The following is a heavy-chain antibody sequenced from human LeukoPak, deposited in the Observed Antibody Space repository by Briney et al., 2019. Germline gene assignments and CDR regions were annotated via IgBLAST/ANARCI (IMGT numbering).Heavy chain of an antibody. CDR2: IYYSGST. CDR3: ARVSGYYPNYVDV. J-gene: IGHJ6*03. V-gene: IGHV4-59*01. D-gene: IGHD3-22*01. Sequence: PSETLSLTCTVSGGSINSYYWNWIRQPPGKGLERIGYIYYSGSTNYNPSLKSRVTISLDTSKNQFSLRLSSVTAADTAVYYRARVSGYYPNYVDVWGKGTTVTVSS. CDR1: GGSINSYY.